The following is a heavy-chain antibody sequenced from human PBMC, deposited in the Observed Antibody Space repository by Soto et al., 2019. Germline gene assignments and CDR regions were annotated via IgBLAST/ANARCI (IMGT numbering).Heavy chain of an antibody. CDR2: IYYSGST. D-gene: IGHD6-6*01. J-gene: IGHJ5*02. Sequence: SETLSLTCTVSGGSISSGGYYWSWIRQHPGKGLEWIGYIYYSGSTYYNPSLKSRVTISVDTSKNQFSLKLSSVTAADTAVYYCARAMYSSSSAGLNWFDPWGQGTLVTVSS. CDR1: GGSISSGGYY. V-gene: IGHV4-31*03. CDR3: ARAMYSSSSAGLNWFDP.